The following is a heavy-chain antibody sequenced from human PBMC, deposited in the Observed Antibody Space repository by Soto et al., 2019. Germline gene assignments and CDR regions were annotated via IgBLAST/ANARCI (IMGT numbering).Heavy chain of an antibody. CDR1: GGSISSSNW. D-gene: IGHD3-10*01. J-gene: IGHJ5*02. CDR2: IYHSGST. V-gene: IGHV4-4*02. Sequence: QVQLQESGPGLVKPSGTLSLTCAVSGGSISSSNWWSWVRQPPGKGLEWIGEIYHSGSTTYNTSLKSRVTISVDKSKNQFALKLSSVTAADTAVYYCARVYGSGSYYTGRLDPWGQGTLVTVSS. CDR3: ARVYGSGSYYTGRLDP.